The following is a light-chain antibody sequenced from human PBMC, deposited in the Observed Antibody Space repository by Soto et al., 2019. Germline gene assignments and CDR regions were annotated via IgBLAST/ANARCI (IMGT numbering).Light chain of an antibody. J-gene: IGKJ1*01. Sequence: DIVLTQSPDSLAVSLGERATINCKSSQSVLYSSNNKNYLAWYQQKPGQPPKLLIYWASTRESGGPYRFSGSGSGTDLALTIISLQAEEVADYYCQKDYRPWTFGQGTKVEIK. CDR2: WAS. CDR1: QSVLYSSNNKNY. V-gene: IGKV4-1*01. CDR3: QKDYRPWT.